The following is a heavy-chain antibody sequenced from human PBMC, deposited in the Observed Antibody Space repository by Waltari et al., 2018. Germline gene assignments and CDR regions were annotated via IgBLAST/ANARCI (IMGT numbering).Heavy chain of an antibody. CDR3: ARRLTGYSSSWDFDY. D-gene: IGHD6-13*01. J-gene: IGHJ4*02. Sequence: EVQLVQSGAEMKKPGESLKISCKGSGYSFTSYWIGWVRQMPGKGLEWMGIIYPGAVDTRYSPSFQGQVTISADKSISTAYLQWSSLKASDTAMYYCARRLTGYSSSWDFDYWGQGTLVTVSS. V-gene: IGHV5-51*01. CDR2: IYPGAVDT. CDR1: GYSFTSYW.